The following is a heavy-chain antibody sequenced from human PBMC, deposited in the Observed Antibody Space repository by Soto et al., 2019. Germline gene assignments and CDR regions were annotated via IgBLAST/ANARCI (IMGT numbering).Heavy chain of an antibody. Sequence: PGGSLRLSCAASGITFSTYAMSWVRRAPGKGLEWVSTIGSNGADKQYADFVKGRFTVSRDSSKSTLSLQMNSLRAEDTAVYYCAADYLRDNPLNGYYYSYGMDVWGHGTTVTVSS. CDR3: AADYLRDNPLNGYYYSYGMDV. D-gene: IGHD4-17*01. CDR2: IGSNGADK. J-gene: IGHJ6*02. V-gene: IGHV3-23*01. CDR1: GITFSTYA.